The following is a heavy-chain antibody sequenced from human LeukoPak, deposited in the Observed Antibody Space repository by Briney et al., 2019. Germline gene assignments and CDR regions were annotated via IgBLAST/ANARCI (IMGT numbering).Heavy chain of an antibody. J-gene: IGHJ4*02. CDR3: ARDSSVTTVDY. CDR2: IYSSGGT. Sequence: TGGSLRLSCVASGLIVSCNYMTWVRQAPGMGLEWVAVIYSSGGTYYADSVKGRFTISRDNSKNTLYLQMNSLRAEDTAVYYCARDSSVTTVDYWGQGTLVTVSS. D-gene: IGHD4-17*01. CDR1: GLIVSCNY. V-gene: IGHV3-66*01.